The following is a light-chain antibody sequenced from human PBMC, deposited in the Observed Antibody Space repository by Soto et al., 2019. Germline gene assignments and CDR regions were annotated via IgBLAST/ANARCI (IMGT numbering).Light chain of an antibody. CDR2: GAS. Sequence: EIVLTQSPGTLSLSPGEGATLSCRASETLSSSYLHWYQQKPGQAPRLIIFGASNRATGIPDRFSGSASGTEFTLTISRLEPEDFSVDYCQQYVSALPFTFGGGTRVETK. V-gene: IGKV3-20*01. CDR1: ETLSSSY. J-gene: IGKJ4*01. CDR3: QQYVSALPFT.